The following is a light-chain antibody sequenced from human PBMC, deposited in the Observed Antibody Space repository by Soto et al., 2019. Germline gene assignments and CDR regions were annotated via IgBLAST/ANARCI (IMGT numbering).Light chain of an antibody. V-gene: IGLV1-40*01. J-gene: IGLJ1*01. CDR3: SSFTTYRVYV. Sequence: QSVLTQPTSVSGAPGQTVTISCTGSSSNIGANYDVNWYQQLPGTAPKVLIYGNTNRPSGVPDRFSASKSGTSASLAITGLQAEDEAVYYCSSFTTYRVYVFGPGTKLTVL. CDR2: GNT. CDR1: SSNIGANYD.